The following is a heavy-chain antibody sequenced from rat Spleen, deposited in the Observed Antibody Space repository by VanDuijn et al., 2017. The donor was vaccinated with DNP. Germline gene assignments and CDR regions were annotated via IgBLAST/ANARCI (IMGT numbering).Heavy chain of an antibody. D-gene: IGHD1-2*01. CDR3: ASSYSSYIFDY. V-gene: IGHV5-31*01. CDR1: GFIFSNHW. CDR2: ISTGGGNT. J-gene: IGHJ2*01. Sequence: EVQLVESGGGPVQPGRSLKLSCLASGFIFSNHWMTWIRQAPGKGLEWVASISTGGGNTYYRDSVKGRFTISRDNAKSTHYLQMDSLRSEDTATYYCASSYSSYIFDYWGQGVMVTVSS.